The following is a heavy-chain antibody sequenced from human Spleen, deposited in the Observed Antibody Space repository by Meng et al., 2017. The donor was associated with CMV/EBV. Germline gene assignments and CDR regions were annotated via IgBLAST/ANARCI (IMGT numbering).Heavy chain of an antibody. Sequence: QVQLVQSGAEVKKPGASVKASCKSSGYTFTDYYIHWVRQAPGKGLEWMGRINPNTGDTNYAPKFQGRVTMTRDTSIRTAYMELRRLRSDDTAVYYCAREVERNPYFDYWGQGTLVTVSS. CDR3: AREVERNPYFDY. D-gene: IGHD2-2*01. V-gene: IGHV1-2*06. J-gene: IGHJ4*02. CDR1: GYTFTDYY. CDR2: INPNTGDT.